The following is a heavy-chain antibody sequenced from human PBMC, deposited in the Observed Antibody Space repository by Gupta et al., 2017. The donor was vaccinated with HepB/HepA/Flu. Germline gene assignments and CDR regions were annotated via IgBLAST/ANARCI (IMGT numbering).Heavy chain of an antibody. CDR1: GFTFSSYW. Sequence: EVQLVESGGGLVQPGGSLRLSCAASGFTFSSYWMSWVRQAPGKGLEWVANIKQDGSEKYYVDSVKGRFTISRDNAKNSLYLQMNSLRAEDTAVYYCARDRGGITIFGVVIIGEGDAFDIWGQGTMVTVSS. CDR3: ARDRGGITIFGVVIIGEGDAFDI. V-gene: IGHV3-7*01. D-gene: IGHD3-3*01. J-gene: IGHJ3*02. CDR2: IKQDGSEK.